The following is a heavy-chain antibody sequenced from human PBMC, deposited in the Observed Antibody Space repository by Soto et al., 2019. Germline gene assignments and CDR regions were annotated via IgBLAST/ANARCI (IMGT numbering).Heavy chain of an antibody. D-gene: IGHD4-17*01. V-gene: IGHV3-11*01. J-gene: IGHJ4*02. CDR2: ISSSGSTT. CDR3: AKVRRRSVSYGIDY. Sequence: GGSLRLSCAASGFTFSDYYMSWIRQAPGRGLEWVSYISSSGSTTYYADSVKGRFTISRDNSKNTLYLQMNSLRAEDTAVYYCAKVRRRSVSYGIDYWGQGTLVTVSS. CDR1: GFTFSDYY.